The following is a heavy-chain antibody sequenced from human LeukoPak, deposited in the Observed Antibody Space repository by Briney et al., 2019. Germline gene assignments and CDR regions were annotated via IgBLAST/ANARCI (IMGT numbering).Heavy chain of an antibody. CDR2: ISRSRSSI. CDR1: GFTFISYE. D-gene: IGHD3-10*02. V-gene: IGHV3-48*03. CDR3: AELGITMIGGV. Sequence: GGSLRLSCAASGFTFISYEMNWVRQAPGKGREWVSYISRSRSSIYYADSVKGRFTISSDNAKTSVYLQMNSLRAEDTAVYYCAELGITMIGGVWGKGTTVTISS. J-gene: IGHJ6*04.